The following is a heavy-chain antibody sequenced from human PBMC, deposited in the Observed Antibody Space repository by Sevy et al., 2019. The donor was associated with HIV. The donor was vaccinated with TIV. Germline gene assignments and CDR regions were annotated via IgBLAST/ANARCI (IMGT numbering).Heavy chain of an antibody. CDR1: GFIFNDYW. J-gene: IGHJ4*02. D-gene: IGHD4-17*01. CDR3: ARDVSSPYGDYECYYFDY. CDR2: IKQDGSEK. Sequence: GGSLRLSCAASGFIFNDYWMSWVRQAPGKGLEWVANIKQDGSEKYYVDSVKGRFTISRGNAKNSLYLQMNSLRAEDTAVYYCARDVSSPYGDYECYYFDYWGQGNLVTVSS. V-gene: IGHV3-7*01.